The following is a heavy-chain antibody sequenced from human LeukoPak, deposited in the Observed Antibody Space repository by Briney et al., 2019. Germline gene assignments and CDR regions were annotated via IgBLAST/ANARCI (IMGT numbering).Heavy chain of an antibody. CDR2: INPDDSDA. V-gene: IGHV5-51*01. CDR1: GYSFTNYR. CDR3: ARRSWSSGWYGPFDF. Sequence: GGSLKISCKGSGYSFTNYRIGWVRQMPGKGLDWMGIINPDDSDARYSPSFRGQVTISADKSINTVYLQWSSLKASDTAMYYCARRSWSSGWYGPFDFWGQGTLVTVSS. J-gene: IGHJ4*02. D-gene: IGHD6-19*01.